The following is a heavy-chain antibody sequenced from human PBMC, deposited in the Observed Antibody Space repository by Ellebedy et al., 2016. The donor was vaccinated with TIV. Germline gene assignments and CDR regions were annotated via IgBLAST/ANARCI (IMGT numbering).Heavy chain of an antibody. D-gene: IGHD6-13*01. Sequence: AASVKVSCKASGYTFSSNHITWVRQAPGQGLEWMGWISGYNANTHQAQKFQGRVTMTTDTSTSTAFMELRSLTSDDTAVYYCARIAADGTFDYWGQGTLVTVSS. J-gene: IGHJ4*02. V-gene: IGHV1-18*04. CDR3: ARIAADGTFDY. CDR1: GYTFSSNH. CDR2: ISGYNANT.